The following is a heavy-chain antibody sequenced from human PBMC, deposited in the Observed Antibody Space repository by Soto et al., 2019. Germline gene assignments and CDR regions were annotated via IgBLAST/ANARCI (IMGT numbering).Heavy chain of an antibody. CDR2: INPSGGST. V-gene: IGHV1-46*01. J-gene: IGHJ6*02. Sequence: ASVKVSCKASGYTFTSYYMHWVRQAPGQGPEWMGIINPSGGSTSYAQKFQGRVTMTRDTSTSTVYMELSSLRSEDTAVYYCARVGSGSQGYYHGMDVWGQGTTVTVSS. CDR3: ARVGSGSQGYYHGMDV. CDR1: GYTFTSYY. D-gene: IGHD1-26*01.